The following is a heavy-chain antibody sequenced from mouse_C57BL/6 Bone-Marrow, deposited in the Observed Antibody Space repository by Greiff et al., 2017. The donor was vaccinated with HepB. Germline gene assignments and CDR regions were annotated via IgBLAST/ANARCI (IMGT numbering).Heavy chain of an antibody. CDR3: ARYRDSRGYYAMDY. V-gene: IGHV1-50*01. J-gene: IGHJ4*01. CDR2: IDPSDSYT. Sequence: QVQLQQPGAELVKPGASVKLSCKASGYTFTSYWMQWVKQRPGQGLEWIGEIDPSDSYTNYNQKFKGKATLTVDTSSSTAYMQLSSLTSEDSAVYYCARYRDSRGYYAMDYWGQGTSVTVSS. D-gene: IGHD1-1*01. CDR1: GYTFTSYW.